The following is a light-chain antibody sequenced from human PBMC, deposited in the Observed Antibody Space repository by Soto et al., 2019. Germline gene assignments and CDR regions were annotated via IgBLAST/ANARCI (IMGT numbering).Light chain of an antibody. Sequence: DIQMTQSPSSLSASVGDTVTITCRASQSISVHLNWYQQKPGKVHKLLIYAASNLQSGVPSSFSGSGSETDFALTISSLQPEDFATSYCQQSYITPYTFGQGTKLQIK. J-gene: IGKJ2*01. CDR2: AAS. V-gene: IGKV1-39*01. CDR3: QQSYITPYT. CDR1: QSISVH.